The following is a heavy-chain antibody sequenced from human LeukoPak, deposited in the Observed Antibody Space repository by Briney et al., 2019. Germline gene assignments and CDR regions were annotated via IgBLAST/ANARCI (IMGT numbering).Heavy chain of an antibody. V-gene: IGHV4-61*09. CDR1: GGSITSNSYY. Sequence: KSSETLSLTCTVSGGSITSNSYYWSWIRQPAGKGLEWIGHFYTSGSTNYNPSLKSRVTISVDTSKNQFSLRLSSVTAADTAVYYCARDHSGYGLPRLSSYFYMDVWGKGIAVTISS. CDR3: ARDHSGYGLPRLSSYFYMDV. J-gene: IGHJ6*03. D-gene: IGHD5-12*01. CDR2: FYTSGST.